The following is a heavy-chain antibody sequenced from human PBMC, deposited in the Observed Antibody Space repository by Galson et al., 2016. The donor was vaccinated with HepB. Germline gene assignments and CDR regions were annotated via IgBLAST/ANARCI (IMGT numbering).Heavy chain of an antibody. CDR2: IIPIFGTP. CDR1: GGTFSRFA. J-gene: IGHJ5*02. V-gene: IGHV1-69*13. Sequence: SVKVSCKASGGTFSRFALSWLRQAPGQGPEWMGGIIPIFGTPSYPQKFQGRVTITADESSTTTYMELSSLSSEDTAVYYCARDRPMTVPGLTGGFETWGQGTLVTISS. CDR3: ARDRPMTVPGLTGGFET. D-gene: IGHD6-19*01.